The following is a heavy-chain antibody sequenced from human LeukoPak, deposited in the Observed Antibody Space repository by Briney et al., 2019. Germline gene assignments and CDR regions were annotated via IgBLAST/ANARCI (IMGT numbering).Heavy chain of an antibody. Sequence: SETLSLTCTVSGGSISSYYWSWIRQPAGKGLEWIGRIYISGSTNYNPSLKSRVTMSVDTSKNQFSLQLNSVTPEDTAVYYCATSDYGGNSLLAFDIWGQGTMVTVSS. J-gene: IGHJ3*02. CDR1: GGSISSYY. CDR3: ATSDYGGNSLLAFDI. V-gene: IGHV4-4*07. D-gene: IGHD4-23*01. CDR2: IYISGST.